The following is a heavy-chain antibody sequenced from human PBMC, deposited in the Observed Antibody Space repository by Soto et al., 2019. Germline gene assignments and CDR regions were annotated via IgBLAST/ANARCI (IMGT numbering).Heavy chain of an antibody. CDR1: GGSFSGYY. CDR2: INHSGST. D-gene: IGHD4-17*01. V-gene: IGHV4-34*01. J-gene: IGHJ4*02. CDR3: ARGLTTVTYFDY. Sequence: PSETLSLTCAVYGGSFSGYYWSWIRQPPGKGLEWIGEINHSGSTNYNPSLKSRATISVDTSKNQFSLKLSSVTAADTAVYYCARGLTTVTYFDYWGQGTLVTVSS.